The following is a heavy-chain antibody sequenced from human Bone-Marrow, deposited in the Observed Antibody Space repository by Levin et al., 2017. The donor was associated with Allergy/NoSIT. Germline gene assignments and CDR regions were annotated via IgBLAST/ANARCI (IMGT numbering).Heavy chain of an antibody. CDR3: ARVNVGSSSKFDY. V-gene: IGHV1-2*02. CDR1: GYTFTGYY. J-gene: IGHJ4*02. CDR2: INPNSGGT. Sequence: ASVKVSCKASGYTFTGYYMHWVRQAPGQGLEWMGWINPNSGGTNYAQKFQGRVTMTRDTSISTAYMELSRLRSDDTAVYYCARVNVGSSSKFDYWGQGTLVTVSS. D-gene: IGHD2-2*01.